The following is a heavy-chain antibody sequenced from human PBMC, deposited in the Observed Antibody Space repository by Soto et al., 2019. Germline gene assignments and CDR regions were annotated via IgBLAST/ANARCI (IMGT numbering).Heavy chain of an antibody. Sequence: GGSLRLSCAASGFTFSSYSMNWVRQAPGKGLEWVSSISSSSSYIYYADSVKGRFTISRDNAKNSLYLQMNSLRAEDTAVYYCARGEIVGATSITELTDDYWGQGTLVTVSS. CDR2: ISSSSSYI. J-gene: IGHJ4*02. V-gene: IGHV3-21*01. CDR1: GFTFSSYS. D-gene: IGHD1-26*01. CDR3: ARGEIVGATSITELTDDY.